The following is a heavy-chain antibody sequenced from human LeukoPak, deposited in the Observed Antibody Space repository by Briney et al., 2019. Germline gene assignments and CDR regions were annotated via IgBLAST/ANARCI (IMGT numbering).Heavy chain of an antibody. J-gene: IGHJ4*02. V-gene: IGHV3-30*03. CDR2: ISYDGSNK. D-gene: IGHD1-26*01. CDR1: GFTFSSYG. CDR3: AGTVVGATVY. Sequence: GSLRLSCAASGFTFSSYGMHWVRQAPGKGLEWVAVISYDGSNKYYADSVKGRFTISRDNSKNTLYLQMNSLRAEDTAVYYCAGTVVGATVYWGQGTLVTVSS.